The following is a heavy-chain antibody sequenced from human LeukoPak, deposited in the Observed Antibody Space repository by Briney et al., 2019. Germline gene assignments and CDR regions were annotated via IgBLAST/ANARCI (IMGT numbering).Heavy chain of an antibody. CDR3: ARDLKDYDFWSGPYDYYYMDV. J-gene: IGHJ6*03. V-gene: IGHV1-46*01. D-gene: IGHD3-3*01. CDR2: INPSGGST. Sequence: ASVKVSCKASGYTFTSYYMHWVRQAPGQGLEWMGIINPSGGSTSYAQKFQGRVTMTRDTSTSTDYMELSSLRSEDTAVYYCARDLKDYDFWSGPYDYYYMDVWGKGTTVTVSS. CDR1: GYTFTSYY.